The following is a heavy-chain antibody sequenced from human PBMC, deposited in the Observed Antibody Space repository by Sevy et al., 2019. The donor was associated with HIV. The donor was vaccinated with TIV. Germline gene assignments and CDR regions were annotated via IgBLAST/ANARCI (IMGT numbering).Heavy chain of an antibody. CDR3: ARDDGNYYFHY. J-gene: IGHJ4*02. D-gene: IGHD1-7*01. V-gene: IGHV3-7*01. CDR2: IKQDAGQK. CDR1: GFTFSKYW. Sequence: GGSLRLSCAAPGFTFSKYWMGWVRQAQGKGREWVANIKQDAGQKYYVDSVKGRLTISRDNAKNSLYLQMNSLRAEDTAVYFCARDDGNYYFHYWGQGTLVTVSS.